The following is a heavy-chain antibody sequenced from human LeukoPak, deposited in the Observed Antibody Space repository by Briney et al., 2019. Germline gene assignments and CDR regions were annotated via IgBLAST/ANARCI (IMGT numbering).Heavy chain of an antibody. CDR1: GYTFTGYY. Sequence: ASVKVSCKASGYTFTGYYMHWVRQAPGRGLEWMGWINPNSGGTNYAQKFQGRVTMTRDTSISTAYMELSRLRSDDTAVYYCARGYCSSTSCYTVDYWGQGTLVTVSS. CDR3: ARGYCSSTSCYTVDY. J-gene: IGHJ4*02. V-gene: IGHV1-2*02. D-gene: IGHD2-2*02. CDR2: INPNSGGT.